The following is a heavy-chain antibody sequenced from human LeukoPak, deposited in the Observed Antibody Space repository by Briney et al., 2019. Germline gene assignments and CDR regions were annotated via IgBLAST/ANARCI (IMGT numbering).Heavy chain of an antibody. CDR2: ISGSGGST. CDR3: AKYGGDYVPNV. D-gene: IGHD4-17*01. CDR1: GFTFSSYG. V-gene: IGHV3-23*01. Sequence: GGSLRLSCAASGFTFSSYGMSWVRQAPGKGLEWVSAISGSGGSTYYADSGKGRLTISRDNSKNTLYLQMNSLSAEDTAVYYCAKYGGDYVPNVWGKGTAVTVSS. J-gene: IGHJ6*04.